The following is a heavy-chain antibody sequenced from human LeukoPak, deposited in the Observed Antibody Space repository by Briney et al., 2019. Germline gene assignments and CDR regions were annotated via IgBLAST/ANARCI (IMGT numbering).Heavy chain of an antibody. V-gene: IGHV3-21*04. CDR3: AKVVENSGSYYVEDYYYYYMDV. D-gene: IGHD1-26*01. J-gene: IGHJ6*03. Sequence: GGSPRLSCAASGFTFSGYSGYTMNWVRQAPGKGLEWVSSISTSSNYIYYADSVKGRFTISRDNAKTSLYLQMNSLRAEDTAVYYCAKVVENSGSYYVEDYYYYYMDVWGKGTTVTISS. CDR2: ISTSSNYI. CDR1: GFTFSGYSGYT.